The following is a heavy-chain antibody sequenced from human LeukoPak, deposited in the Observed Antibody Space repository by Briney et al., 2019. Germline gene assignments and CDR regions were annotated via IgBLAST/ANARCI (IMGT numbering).Heavy chain of an antibody. V-gene: IGHV3-21*01. J-gene: IGHJ3*02. CDR3: ARQKYGDYRNAFEI. D-gene: IGHD4-17*01. Sequence: GGSLRLSCAASGFTFNSYSMNWVRQAPGKGLEWVSSISGSNSYIYYADSMKGRFTISRDNAKNSLYLQMNSLRAEDTAVYYCARQKYGDYRNAFEIWGQGNMVTVSS. CDR2: ISGSNSYI. CDR1: GFTFNSYS.